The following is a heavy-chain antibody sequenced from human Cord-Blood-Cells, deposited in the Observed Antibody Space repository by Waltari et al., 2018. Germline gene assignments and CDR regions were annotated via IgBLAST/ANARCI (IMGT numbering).Heavy chain of an antibody. CDR2: ISWNSGSI. Sequence: EVQLVESGGGLVQPGGSLRLSCAASGFTFDAYAMHWVRQAPGKGLEWVSGISWNSGSIGYADSVKGRFTISRDNAKNSLYLQMNSLRAEDTALYYCAKGVYSSSFYYFDYWGQGTLVTVSS. CDR3: AKGVYSSSFYYFDY. D-gene: IGHD6-6*01. J-gene: IGHJ4*02. CDR1: GFTFDAYA. V-gene: IGHV3-9*01.